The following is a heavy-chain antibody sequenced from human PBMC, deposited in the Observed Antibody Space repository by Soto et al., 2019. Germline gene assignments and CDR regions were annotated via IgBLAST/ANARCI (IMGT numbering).Heavy chain of an antibody. CDR2: ISAYDGKT. D-gene: IGHD3-3*01. CDR3: ARDPHEYWTSYWFDP. V-gene: IGHV1-18*01. J-gene: IGHJ5*02. CDR1: GYTFNIYG. Sequence: ASVKVSCKASGYTFNIYGINWVRQAPGQGLELMGWISAYDGKTTYAEKFQGRVTMTTDASTSTAYMELRSLRSDETAVYYCARDPHEYWTSYWFDPWGQGTLVTVSS.